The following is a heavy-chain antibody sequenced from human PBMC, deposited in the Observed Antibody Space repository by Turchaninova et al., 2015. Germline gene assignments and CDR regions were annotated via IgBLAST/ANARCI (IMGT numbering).Heavy chain of an antibody. Sequence: EVQLVESVAGLVEPGGDLRVSCSASGFTFNSYAMNWVRQAPGKGPEYVSAITNNGGATYYADSVRGRFTISRDNSKNTLYLQMSSLRSEDTAVYYCVKVSSSRSYDYWGQGTLVTVSS. CDR1: GFTFNSYA. V-gene: IGHV3-64D*06. J-gene: IGHJ4*02. CDR3: VKVSSSRSYDY. CDR2: ITNNGGAT. D-gene: IGHD6-13*01.